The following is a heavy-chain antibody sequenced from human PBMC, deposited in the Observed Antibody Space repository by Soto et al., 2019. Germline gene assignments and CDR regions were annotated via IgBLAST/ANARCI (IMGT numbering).Heavy chain of an antibody. Sequence: QVQLVESGGRVVQPGRSLRLSCAASGFTFSSYGMHWVRQAPGKGLEWVAVISYDGSNKYYADSVKGRFTISRDNSKNTLYLQMNSLRAEDTAVYYCAKVGGGGCSGGSCPYYYYGMDVWGQGTTVTVSS. V-gene: IGHV3-30*18. CDR1: GFTFSSYG. CDR3: AKVGGGGCSGGSCPYYYYGMDV. J-gene: IGHJ6*02. CDR2: ISYDGSNK. D-gene: IGHD2-15*01.